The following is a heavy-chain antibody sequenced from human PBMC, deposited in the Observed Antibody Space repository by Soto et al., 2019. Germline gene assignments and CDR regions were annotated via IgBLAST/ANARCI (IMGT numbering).Heavy chain of an antibody. CDR2: IYYSGST. D-gene: IGHD6-13*01. Sequence: SETLSLTCTVSGGSISSYYWSWIRQPPGKGLEWIGYIYYSGSTNYNPSLKSRVTISVDTSKNQFSLKLSSVTAADTAVYYCARAGYSSSWYEPYYYYGMDVWGQGTTVTVSS. J-gene: IGHJ6*02. V-gene: IGHV4-59*01. CDR3: ARAGYSSSWYEPYYYYGMDV. CDR1: GGSISSYY.